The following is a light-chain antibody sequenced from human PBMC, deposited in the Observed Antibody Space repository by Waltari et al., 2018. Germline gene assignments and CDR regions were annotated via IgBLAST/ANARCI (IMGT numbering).Light chain of an antibody. V-gene: IGLV2-14*01. CDR1: SNDVGGYNY. Sequence: QSALTQPASVSGSPGQSITISCLGTSNDVGGYNYVSWYQQHPGKAPKLMIYEVSNRPSGVSNRFSASKSGNTASLTISGLQADDEADYYCSSYTSASTLVFGTGTKVTVL. CDR2: EVS. CDR3: SSYTSASTLV. J-gene: IGLJ1*01.